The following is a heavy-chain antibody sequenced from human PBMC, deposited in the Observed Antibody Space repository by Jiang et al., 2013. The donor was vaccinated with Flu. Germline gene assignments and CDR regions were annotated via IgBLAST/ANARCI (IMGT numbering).Heavy chain of an antibody. CDR3: ARGPYESGSYFNNGFDY. D-gene: IGHD3-10*01. Sequence: LLKPSETLSLTCAVSGGGSFNGYFWSWIRQPPGKGLEWIGEINHSGSTNTNSSLRSRVAMSIDSYKKEFSLRVRSVTAADTAVYYCARGPYESGSYFNNGFDYWGQGSLVTVS. CDR2: INHSGST. J-gene: IGHJ4*02. V-gene: IGHV4-34*01. CDR1: GGGSFNGYF.